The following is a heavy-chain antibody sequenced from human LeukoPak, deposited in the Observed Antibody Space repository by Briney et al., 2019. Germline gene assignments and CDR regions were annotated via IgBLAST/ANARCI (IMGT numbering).Heavy chain of an antibody. V-gene: IGHV3-30*18. D-gene: IGHD2-15*01. Sequence: GRSLRLSCAASGFTFSSYGMHWVRQAPGKGLEWVAVISYDGSNKYYADSVKGRFTISRDNSKNTLYLQMNSLRAEDTAVYYCAKSLRRYCRGGSCPYGMDVWGQGTTVTVSS. J-gene: IGHJ6*02. CDR3: AKSLRRYCRGGSCPYGMDV. CDR2: ISYDGSNK. CDR1: GFTFSSYG.